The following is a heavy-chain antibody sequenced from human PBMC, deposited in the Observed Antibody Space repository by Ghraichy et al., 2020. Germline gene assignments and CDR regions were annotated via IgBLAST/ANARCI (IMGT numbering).Heavy chain of an antibody. J-gene: IGHJ4*02. Sequence: LTCAASGFTFSSYSMNWVRQAPGKGLEWVSSISSSSSYIYYADSVKGRFTISRDNAKNSLYLQMNSLRAEDTAVYYCATSVIVVVPAAIGLDYWGQGTLVTVSS. CDR2: ISSSSSYI. CDR1: GFTFSSYS. CDR3: ATSVIVVVPAAIGLDY. V-gene: IGHV3-21*01. D-gene: IGHD2-2*02.